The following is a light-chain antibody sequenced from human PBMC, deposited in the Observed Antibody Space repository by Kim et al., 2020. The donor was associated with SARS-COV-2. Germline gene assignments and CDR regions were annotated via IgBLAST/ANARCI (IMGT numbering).Light chain of an antibody. Sequence: QSVLTQPPSVSGAPGQRVTISCTGSSSNIGTGYDVHWYQQLPGTAPRLLIYGNNNRPSGVPDRFSGSKSGTSASLAITGLQAEDEADYYCQSYDSSLSGYVFGTETKVTVL. CDR1: SSNIGTGYD. CDR2: GNN. J-gene: IGLJ1*01. CDR3: QSYDSSLSGYV. V-gene: IGLV1-40*01.